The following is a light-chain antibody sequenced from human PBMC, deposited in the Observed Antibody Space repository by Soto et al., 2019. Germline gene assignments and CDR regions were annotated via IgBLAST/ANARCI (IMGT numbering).Light chain of an antibody. V-gene: IGKV3-15*01. CDR2: GAS. CDR1: QSVSSS. J-gene: IGKJ1*01. Sequence: EIVMTQSPATLSVSPGERATLSCRASQSVSSSLAWYQQKPGQAPRLLIYGASTRATGIPARFSGSGSGTDFPLTISSLQSEDFAVYYCQHYNNWPRTFGQGTKVEIK. CDR3: QHYNNWPRT.